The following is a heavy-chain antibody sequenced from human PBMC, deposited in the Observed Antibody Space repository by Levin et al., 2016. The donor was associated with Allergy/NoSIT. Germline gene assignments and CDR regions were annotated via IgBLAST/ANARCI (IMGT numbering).Heavy chain of an antibody. V-gene: IGHV3-53*01. CDR1: GFIFSTYV. CDR3: ARDADCTQDLCYTYFDY. Sequence: GESLKISCATSGFIFSTYVMSWVRQAPGKGLEWVSTMYSAGSRYYADSVKGRFTISRDNSKNTLYLEMNSLRAEDTAVYYCARDADCTQDLCYTYFDYWGQGTLVTVSS. J-gene: IGHJ4*02. D-gene: IGHD2-8*01. CDR2: MYSAGSR.